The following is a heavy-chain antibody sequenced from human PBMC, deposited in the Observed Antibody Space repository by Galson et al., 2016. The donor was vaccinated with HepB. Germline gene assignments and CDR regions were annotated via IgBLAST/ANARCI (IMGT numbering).Heavy chain of an antibody. CDR3: AKVLGAGYCGGSSCAMDV. D-gene: IGHD2-15*01. Sequence: SLRLSCAASGFTFSSYAMSWVRQAPGKGLEWVSTISSSGGSTYFADSVKGRFTISRDNSKNTLYLQMNSLRAEDTAVNYCAKVLGAGYCGGSSCAMDVWGQGTTVTVSS. CDR2: ISSSGGST. V-gene: IGHV3-23*01. J-gene: IGHJ6*02. CDR1: GFTFSSYA.